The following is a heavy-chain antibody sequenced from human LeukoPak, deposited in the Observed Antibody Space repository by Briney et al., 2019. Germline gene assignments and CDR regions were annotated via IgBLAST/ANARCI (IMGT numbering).Heavy chain of an antibody. CDR1: GFTFSSYE. V-gene: IGHV3-48*03. J-gene: IGHJ4*02. CDR3: ARARKAYYFDY. CDR2: ISSSGSTI. Sequence: GGSLRLSCAASGFTFSSYEMNWVRQAPGKGLEWVSYISSSGSTIYYADSAKGRFTISRDNAKNSLYLQMNSLRAEDTAVYYCARARKAYYFDYWGQGTLVTVSS.